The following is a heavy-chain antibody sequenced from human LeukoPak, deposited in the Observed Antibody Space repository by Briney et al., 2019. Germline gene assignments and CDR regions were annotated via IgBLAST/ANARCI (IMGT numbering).Heavy chain of an antibody. CDR3: ARGVIVDTAMVSAYDAFDI. Sequence: PGGSVRLSCAASGFTFSSYWMSWVRQAPGKGLEWVANIKQDGSEKYYVDTLKGRFTISRDNAKNSLYLQMNSLRAEDTAVYYCARGVIVDTAMVSAYDAFDIWGQGTMVTVSS. V-gene: IGHV3-7*03. CDR1: GFTFSSYW. J-gene: IGHJ3*02. CDR2: IKQDGSEK. D-gene: IGHD5-18*01.